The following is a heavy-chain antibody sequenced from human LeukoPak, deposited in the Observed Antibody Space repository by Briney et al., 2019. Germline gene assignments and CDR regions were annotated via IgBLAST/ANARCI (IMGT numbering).Heavy chain of an antibody. V-gene: IGHV1-18*01. D-gene: IGHD3-22*01. Sequence: ASVKVSCKASGHTFRSYGISWVRKAPGQGLEWMGWISGYNGYTHYAQKVQGRVTMTTDTSTSTVYMELRSLRSDDTAVYYCARDGRHRYYYDSSGFYGSWFDPWGQGTLVTVSS. CDR3: ARDGRHRYYYDSSGFYGSWFDP. J-gene: IGHJ5*02. CDR2: ISGYNGYT. CDR1: GHTFRSYG.